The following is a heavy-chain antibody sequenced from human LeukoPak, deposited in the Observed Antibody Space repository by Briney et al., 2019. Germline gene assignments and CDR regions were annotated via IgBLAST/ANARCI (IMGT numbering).Heavy chain of an antibody. CDR1: GFTFSRFR. J-gene: IGHJ3*02. Sequence: ESLRLSCAASGFTFSRFRMSWVRQPPGKGLEWVANINQDGSEVYYVDSVKGRFTISRDNAKNSLYLQMNSLRAEDTALYYCAKDGSQESGTQAFDIWGQGTMVTVSS. CDR2: INQDGSEV. CDR3: AKDGSQESGTQAFDI. D-gene: IGHD1-1*01. V-gene: IGHV3-7*03.